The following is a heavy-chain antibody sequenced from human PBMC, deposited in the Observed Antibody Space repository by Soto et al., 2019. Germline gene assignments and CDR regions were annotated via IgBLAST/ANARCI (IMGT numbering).Heavy chain of an antibody. CDR2: ISIDGSRT. Sequence: GGSLRLSCSGSGFIFSIYAIHWVRQAPGKGLEYVSFISIDGSRTHYADSVKGRFTISRDNSKNTLYLQMNSLRAEDTAVYYCARDLGYSGHDLDIWGQATMVTVSS. V-gene: IGHV3-64*04. CDR1: GFIFSIYA. J-gene: IGHJ3*02. CDR3: ARDLGYSGHDLDI. D-gene: IGHD5-12*01.